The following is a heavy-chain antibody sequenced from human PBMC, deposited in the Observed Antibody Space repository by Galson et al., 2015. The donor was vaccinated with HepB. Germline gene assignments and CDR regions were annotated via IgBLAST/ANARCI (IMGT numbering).Heavy chain of an antibody. J-gene: IGHJ6*02. D-gene: IGHD6-13*01. CDR3: ARHFNIAAVTNIYFRYYVMDV. CDR2: IYPDDSDT. Sequence: QSGAEVKKPGESLKISCKGSGYSFSNYWIGWVRQMPGKGLEWMGIIYPDDSDTRYSPPFQGQVIIPADKSISTAYLQWSSLKASDTATYYCARHFNIAAVTNIYFRYYVMDVWGQGTTITVSS. CDR1: GYSFSNYW. V-gene: IGHV5-51*01.